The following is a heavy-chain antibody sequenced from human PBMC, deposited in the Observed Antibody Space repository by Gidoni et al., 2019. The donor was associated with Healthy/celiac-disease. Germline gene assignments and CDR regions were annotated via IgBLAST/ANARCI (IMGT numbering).Heavy chain of an antibody. J-gene: IGHJ4*02. CDR2: INHSGST. D-gene: IGHD3-10*01. CDR3: ARQDYYGSGSLDY. V-gene: IGHV4-34*01. CDR1: GGSFSGYY. Sequence: GLLKPSETLSLTCAVYGGSFSGYYWSWIRQPPGKGLEWIGEINHSGSTNYNPSLKSRVTISVDTSKNQFSLKLSSVTAADTAVYYCARQDYYGSGSLDYWGQGTLVTVSS.